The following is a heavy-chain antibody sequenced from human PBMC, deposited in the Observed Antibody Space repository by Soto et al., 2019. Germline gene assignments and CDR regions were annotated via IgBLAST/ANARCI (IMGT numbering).Heavy chain of an antibody. Sequence: GALRLSCARPGVTVCRSRRWPDRQDPRKGLEWVSAISGSGGSTYYADSVKGRFTISRDNSKNTLYLQMNSLRAEDTAVYYCAKDSITIFGVVILESLYYFDYWGQGTLVTVSS. CDR3: AKDSITIFGVVILESLYYFDY. D-gene: IGHD3-3*01. CDR2: ISGSGGST. J-gene: IGHJ4*02. CDR1: GVTVCRSR. V-gene: IGHV3-23*01.